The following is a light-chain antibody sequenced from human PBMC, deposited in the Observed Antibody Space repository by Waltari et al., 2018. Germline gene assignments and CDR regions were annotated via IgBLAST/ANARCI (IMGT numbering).Light chain of an antibody. V-gene: IGKV3-20*01. CDR2: GAS. CDR1: QSVSRS. J-gene: IGKJ1*01. Sequence: IVLTQSPGTLSLSPGERATLPCRASQSVSRSLAWYQQKPGQAPKRLSYGASTRATGIPDRFTGSGSGTDFSLTISSLEPEDFAIYFCQHYVRLPATFGQGTKVEIK. CDR3: QHYVRLPAT.